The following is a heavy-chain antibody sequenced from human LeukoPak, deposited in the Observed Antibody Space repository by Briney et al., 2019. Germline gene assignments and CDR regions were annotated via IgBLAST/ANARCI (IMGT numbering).Heavy chain of an antibody. CDR3: ARGGHDYYDRSGYYYMSAFDI. D-gene: IGHD3-22*01. CDR1: GFTLISYG. J-gene: IGHJ3*02. CDR2: IWYDGTNR. V-gene: IGHV3-33*01. Sequence: GGSLRLSCAASGFTLISYGIHWVRQAPGKGLEWVAVIWYDGTNRYYVDSVRGRFTISRDNSKNTLYLQMNSLRAEDTAVYYCARGGHDYYDRSGYYYMSAFDIWGQGTMVTVSS.